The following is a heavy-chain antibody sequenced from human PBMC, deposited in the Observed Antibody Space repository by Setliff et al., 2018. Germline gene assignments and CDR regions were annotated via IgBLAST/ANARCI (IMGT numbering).Heavy chain of an antibody. J-gene: IGHJ5*02. CDR3: ARLRKDYGDYYYFDP. Sequence: GESLRISCAASGFTFSTYWMSWVRQAPGKGLEWVANIKQDGSDKYYVDSVKGRFTISRDNAENSLYLQMNSLRAEDTAVYYCARLRKDYGDYYYFDPWGRGTLVTVSS. V-gene: IGHV3-7*01. CDR1: GFTFSTYW. CDR2: IKQDGSDK. D-gene: IGHD4-17*01.